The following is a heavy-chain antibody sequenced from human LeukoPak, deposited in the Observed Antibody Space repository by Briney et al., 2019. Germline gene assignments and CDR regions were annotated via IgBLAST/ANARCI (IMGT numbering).Heavy chain of an antibody. CDR2: VYYSGSS. D-gene: IGHD7-27*01. Sequence: PSETLSLTCTVSGGSISSSGYYWGWIRQPPGKGLEWIGSVYYSGSSFYSPSLKSRVTMSVDTSKNQFSLKLSSVTAADTAVYYCARSWGSHAFDIWGQGTMVTVSS. J-gene: IGHJ3*02. V-gene: IGHV4-39*07. CDR1: GGSISSSGYY. CDR3: ARSWGSHAFDI.